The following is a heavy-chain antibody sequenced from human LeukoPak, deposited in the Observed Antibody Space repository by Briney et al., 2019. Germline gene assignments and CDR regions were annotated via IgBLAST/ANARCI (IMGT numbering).Heavy chain of an antibody. CDR2: IYSGGST. CDR3: AELGITMIGGV. J-gene: IGHJ6*04. D-gene: IGHD3-10*02. Sequence: PGGSLRLSCVASGFIVSSNCMSWVRQAPGKGLEWVSFIYSGGSTYYADSVKGRFTISRDNSKNTLYLQMNSLRAEDTAVYYCAELGITMIGGVWGKGTTVTISS. CDR1: GFIVSSNC. V-gene: IGHV3-53*01.